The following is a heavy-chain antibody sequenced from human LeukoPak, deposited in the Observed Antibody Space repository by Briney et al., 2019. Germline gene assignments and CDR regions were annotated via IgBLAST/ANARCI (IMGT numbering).Heavy chain of an antibody. CDR1: GGTFSSYA. CDR2: IIPIFGTA. CDR3: ARDIGGYFDY. J-gene: IGHJ4*02. D-gene: IGHD1-26*01. Sequence: SVNVSCTASGGTFSSYAISWVRQAPGQGLEWMGGIIPIFGTANYAQKFQGRVTITADESTSTAYMELSSLRSEDTAVYYCARDIGGYFDYWGQGTLVTVSS. V-gene: IGHV1-69*13.